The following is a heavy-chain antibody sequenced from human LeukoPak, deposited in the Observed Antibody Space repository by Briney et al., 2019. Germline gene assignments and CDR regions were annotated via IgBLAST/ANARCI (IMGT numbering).Heavy chain of an antibody. V-gene: IGHV1-69*05. Sequence: SVKVSCKASGGTFSSYAISWVRQAPGQGLEWMGGIIPIFGTANYAQKFQGRVTTTTDESTSTAYMYLSSLRSEDTAVYYCARWSRVYPPEDAFDIWGQGTVVTVSS. J-gene: IGHJ3*02. D-gene: IGHD3-16*02. CDR3: ARWSRVYPPEDAFDI. CDR2: IIPIFGTA. CDR1: GGTFSSYA.